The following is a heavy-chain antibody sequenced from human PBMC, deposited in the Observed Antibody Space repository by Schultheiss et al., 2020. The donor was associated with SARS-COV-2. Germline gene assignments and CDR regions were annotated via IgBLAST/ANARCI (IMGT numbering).Heavy chain of an antibody. CDR2: IYHSGST. CDR3: ARGRYSGGEDPFDY. Sequence: SETLSLTCADYGGSFSGYYWSWIRQPPGKGLEWIGSIYHSGSTNYNPSLKSRVTISVDTSKNQFSLKVRSVTAADTAVYYCARGRYSGGEDPFDYWGQGTLVTVSS. D-gene: IGHD5-12*01. J-gene: IGHJ4*02. V-gene: IGHV4-34*01. CDR1: GGSFSGYY.